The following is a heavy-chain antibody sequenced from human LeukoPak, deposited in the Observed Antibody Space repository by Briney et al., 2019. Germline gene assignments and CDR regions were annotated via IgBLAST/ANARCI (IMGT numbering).Heavy chain of an antibody. CDR2: VNRDGSST. CDR3: ARDRSISAAGDTY. CDR1: GFTFSDYW. D-gene: IGHD6-13*01. V-gene: IGHV3-74*01. Sequence: GGSLRLSCAASGFTFSDYWMHWVRHAPGKGLVWVSRVNRDGSSTSYADSVKGRFTISRDNAKNTLSLQMNSLRAEDTAVYYCARDRSISAAGDTYWGQGTLVTVSS. J-gene: IGHJ4*02.